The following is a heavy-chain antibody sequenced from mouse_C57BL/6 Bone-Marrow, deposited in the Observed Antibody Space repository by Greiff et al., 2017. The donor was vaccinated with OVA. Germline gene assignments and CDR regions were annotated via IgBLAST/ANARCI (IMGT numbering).Heavy chain of an antibody. J-gene: IGHJ1*03. CDR3: ARRNYYGSSYDWYFDV. CDR2: ISYDGSN. Sequence: EVQLQQSGPGLVKPSQSLSLTCSVPGYSITRGYYWNWIRQFPGNNLEWMGYISYDGSNNYNPSLKNRISITRDTSKNQFFLKLNSLTTEDTATYYCARRNYYGSSYDWYFDVWGTGTTVTVSS. V-gene: IGHV3-6*01. D-gene: IGHD1-1*01. CDR1: GYSITRGYY.